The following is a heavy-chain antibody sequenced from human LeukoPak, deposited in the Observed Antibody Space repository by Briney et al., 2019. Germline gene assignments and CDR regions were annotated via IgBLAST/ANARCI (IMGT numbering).Heavy chain of an antibody. D-gene: IGHD5-18*01. CDR3: ARGPDTAMVTRAFYYYYYGMDV. CDR1: GYTFTGYY. Sequence: ASVKVSCKASGYTFTGYYMHWVRQAPGQGLEWMGWINPNSGGTNYAQKFQGWVTMTRDTSISTAYMELSRLRSDDTAVYYCARGPDTAMVTRAFYYYYYGMDVWGQGTTVTVSS. CDR2: INPNSGGT. V-gene: IGHV1-2*04. J-gene: IGHJ6*02.